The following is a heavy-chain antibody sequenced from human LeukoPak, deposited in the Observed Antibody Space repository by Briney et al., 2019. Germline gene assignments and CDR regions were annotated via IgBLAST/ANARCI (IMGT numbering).Heavy chain of an antibody. J-gene: IGHJ4*02. V-gene: IGHV1-8*03. CDR1: GYTSTSYD. CDR3: AREGGSIAAPLYYFDY. CDR2: MNPNSGNT. D-gene: IGHD6-13*01. Sequence: ASVKVSCKASGYTSTSYDINWVRQATGQGLEWMGWMNPNSGNTGYAQKFQGRVTITRNTSISTAYMELSSLRSEDTAVYYCAREGGSIAAPLYYFDYWGQGTLVTVSS.